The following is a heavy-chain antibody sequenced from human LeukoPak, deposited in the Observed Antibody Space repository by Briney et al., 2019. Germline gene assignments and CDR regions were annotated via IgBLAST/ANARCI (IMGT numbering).Heavy chain of an antibody. D-gene: IGHD5-18*01. J-gene: IGHJ6*02. V-gene: IGHV5-51*01. CDR1: GYSFTSYW. Sequence: GESLKISCKGSGYSFTSYWIGWVRQMPGKGLEWMGIIYPGDSDTTYSPSFQGQVTISADKSISTAYLQWSSLKASDTAMYYCARLGRGYSYGSPIDYYGMDVWGQGTTVTVSS. CDR3: ARLGRGYSYGSPIDYYGMDV. CDR2: IYPGDSDT.